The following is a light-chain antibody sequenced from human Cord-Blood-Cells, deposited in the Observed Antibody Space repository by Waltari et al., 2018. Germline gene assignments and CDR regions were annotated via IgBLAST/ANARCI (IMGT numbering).Light chain of an antibody. J-gene: IGKJ4*01. CDR2: GAS. CDR3: QQYGSSPLT. V-gene: IGKV3-20*01. CDR1: QSVSSSY. Sequence: EIVLTQSPGTLSLSPGEISTLSFRASQSVSSSYLAWYQQKPGQAPRLLIYGASSRATGIPDRFSGSGSGTDFTLTISRLEPEDFAVYYCQQYGSSPLTFGGGTKVEIK.